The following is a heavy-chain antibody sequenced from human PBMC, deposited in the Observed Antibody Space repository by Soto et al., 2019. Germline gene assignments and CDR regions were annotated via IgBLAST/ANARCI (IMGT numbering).Heavy chain of an antibody. CDR3: AKSPTPLSRFDD. D-gene: IGHD3-9*01. Sequence: EVQLLESGGGLVQPGGSLRLSCEASGFTFSSYAMNWVRQAPGKGLEWVSGIVASGSRTYYADSVRGRFSISRDNSRNTVFLQMNRTRAEDTALNFCAKSPTPLSRFDDWGQGILVAVSS. CDR2: IVASGSRT. V-gene: IGHV3-23*01. J-gene: IGHJ4*02. CDR1: GFTFSSYA.